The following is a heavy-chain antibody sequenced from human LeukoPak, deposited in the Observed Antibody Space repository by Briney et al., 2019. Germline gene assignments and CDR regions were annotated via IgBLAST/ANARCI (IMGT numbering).Heavy chain of an antibody. J-gene: IGHJ5*02. CDR2: IFYDGTT. D-gene: IGHD2-21*02. CDR3: ARHTLVTSISTYNWFDP. CDR1: GGSISSSDNY. Sequence: SETLSLTCSVSGGSISSSDNYWGWIRQSPGKGLEWIGSIFYDGTTFYSPSLRSRVSISMDTSKNHCSLRLNSVSAADTAVYYCARHTLVTSISTYNWFDPWGQGTLVTVSS. V-gene: IGHV4-39*01.